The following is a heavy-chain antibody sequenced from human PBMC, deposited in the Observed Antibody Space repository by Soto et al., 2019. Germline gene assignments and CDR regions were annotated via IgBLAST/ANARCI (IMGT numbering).Heavy chain of an antibody. D-gene: IGHD2-2*01. CDR1: GGSISSYY. CDR3: ARVSIVVVPAAGMWFDP. J-gene: IGHJ5*02. Sequence: PSETLSLTCTVSGGSISSYYWSWIRQPPGKGLEWIGYIYYSGSTNYNPSLKSRVTISVDTSKNQFSLKLSSVTAADTAVYYCARVSIVVVPAAGMWFDPWGQKPWSPSPQ. CDR2: IYYSGST. V-gene: IGHV4-59*01.